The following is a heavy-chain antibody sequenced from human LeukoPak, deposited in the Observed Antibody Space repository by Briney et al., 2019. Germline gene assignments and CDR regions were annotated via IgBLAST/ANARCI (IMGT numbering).Heavy chain of an antibody. V-gene: IGHV4-30-2*01. CDR3: ARGGFYFDY. J-gene: IGHJ4*02. D-gene: IGHD5-12*01. CDR1: GGSISSGGYS. Sequence: SETLSLTCAVSGGSISSGGYSWSWIQQPLGKGLEWIGYIYHSGSTYYNPSLKSRVTISVDRSKNQFSLKLSSVTAADTAVYYCARGGFYFDYWGQGTLVTVSS. CDR2: IYHSGST.